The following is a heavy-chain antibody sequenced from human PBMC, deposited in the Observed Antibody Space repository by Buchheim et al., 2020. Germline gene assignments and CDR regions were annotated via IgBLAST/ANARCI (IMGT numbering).Heavy chain of an antibody. CDR2: ISTQNGNT. CDR1: GYTFTDYG. V-gene: IGHV1-18*01. CDR3: ARTDYYDSRGYLRFFHH. J-gene: IGHJ4*02. D-gene: IGHD3-22*01. Sequence: QVQLVQSGAEVKKPGASVKVSCKASGYTFTDYGFSWVRQAPGQGPEWMGWISTQNGNTKFAQNFQGRLSMTTETSTTTAYMELKSLKPDDTAMYYCARTDYYDSRGYLRFFHHWGQGTL.